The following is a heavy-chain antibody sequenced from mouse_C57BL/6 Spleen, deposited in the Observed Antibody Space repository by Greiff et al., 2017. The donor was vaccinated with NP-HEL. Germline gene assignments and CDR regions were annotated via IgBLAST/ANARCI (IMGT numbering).Heavy chain of an antibody. CDR2: IDPSDSYT. D-gene: IGHD1-1*01. V-gene: IGHV1-50*01. Sequence: QVQLQQPGAELVKPGASVKLSCKASGYTFTSYWMQWVKQRPGQGLEWIGEIDPSDSYTNYNQKFKGKATLTVDTSSSTAYMQLSSLTSEDSAVYYCARPTSYGSSYDDWGQGTTLTVSS. CDR3: ARPTSYGSSYDD. CDR1: GYTFTSYW. J-gene: IGHJ2*01.